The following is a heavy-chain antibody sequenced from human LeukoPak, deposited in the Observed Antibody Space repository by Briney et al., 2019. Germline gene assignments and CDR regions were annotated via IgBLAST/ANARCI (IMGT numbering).Heavy chain of an antibody. D-gene: IGHD6-13*01. V-gene: IGHV3-21*01. CDR2: ISSSSSYI. CDR1: GFTFSSYS. Sequence: PGGSLRLSCAASGFTFSSYSMNWVRQAPGKGLEWVSSISSSSSYIYYADSVKGRFTISRDNAKNSLYLQMNSLRAEDTAVYYCATPGQQLTTGYYYMDVWGKGTTVTVSS. J-gene: IGHJ6*03. CDR3: ATPGQQLTTGYYYMDV.